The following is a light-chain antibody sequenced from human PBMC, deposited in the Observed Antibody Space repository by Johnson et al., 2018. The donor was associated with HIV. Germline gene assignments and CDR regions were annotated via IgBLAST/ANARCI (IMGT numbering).Light chain of an antibody. J-gene: IGLJ1*01. CDR1: IANIGNNY. Sequence: QSILTQPPSVSAAPGQRVTISCSGGIANIGNNYVSWYQQLPGTAPKLLIYEHNKRPSGIPDRFSGSKSGTSATLDISGLQTGDEADYYCGTWDSGLSGYVFGTGTKVTVL. CDR3: GTWDSGLSGYV. CDR2: EHN. V-gene: IGLV1-51*02.